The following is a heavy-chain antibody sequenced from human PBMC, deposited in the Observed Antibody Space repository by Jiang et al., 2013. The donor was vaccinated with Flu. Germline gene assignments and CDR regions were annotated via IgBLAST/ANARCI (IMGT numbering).Heavy chain of an antibody. CDR3: ARGDLRGGDCYCDY. D-gene: IGHD2-21*02. CDR1: GGSISSGDYY. CDR2: IYYSGST. V-gene: IGHV4-30-4*01. J-gene: IGHJ4*02. Sequence: GSGLVKPSQTLSLTCTVSGGSISSGDYYWSWIRQPPGKGLEWIGYIYYSGSTYYNPSLKSRVTISVDTSKNQFSLKLSSVTAADTAVYYCARGDLRGGDCYCDYWGQGTLVTVSS.